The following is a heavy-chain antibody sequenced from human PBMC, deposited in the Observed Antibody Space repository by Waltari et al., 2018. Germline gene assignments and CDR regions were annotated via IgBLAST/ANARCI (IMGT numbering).Heavy chain of an antibody. D-gene: IGHD2-21*01. V-gene: IGHV4-31*03. J-gene: IGHJ4*02. CDR1: GGSISSGGYY. CDR3: ARDGDCGGDCYFAV. CDR2: IYYSGST. Sequence: LMEPSQTLSLTCTVSGGSISSGGYYWNWIRQQPGKGLEWIRHIYYSGSTYYNPSLKNRLTMSVDTSKNQFSLKLSSVTAADTAMYYCARDGDCGGDCYFAVWGQGILVTVSS.